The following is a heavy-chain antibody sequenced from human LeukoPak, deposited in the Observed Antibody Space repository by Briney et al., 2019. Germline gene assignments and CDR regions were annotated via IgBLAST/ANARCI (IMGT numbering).Heavy chain of an antibody. V-gene: IGHV1-46*04. CDR1: GYTFTSYY. CDR2: INPSCGST. CDR3: AREGLAVAGLFDY. D-gene: IGHD6-19*01. Sequence: ASVKVSCKASGYTFTSYYMHWVRQAPGQGLEWMGIINPSCGSTSYAQKLQGRITMNRDMSTSTVYMELSSLRSEDTAVYYCAREGLAVAGLFDYWGQGTLVTVSS. J-gene: IGHJ4*02.